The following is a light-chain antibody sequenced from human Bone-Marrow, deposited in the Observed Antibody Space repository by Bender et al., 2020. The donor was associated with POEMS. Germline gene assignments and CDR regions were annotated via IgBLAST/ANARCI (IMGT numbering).Light chain of an antibody. V-gene: IGLV2-23*01. Sequence: QSALTQPASVSGSPGQSITISCTGTSSDVGSFNLVSWYQQHPGKVPKLIIFAGSRRPSGVSNRFSGSKSDNTASLTISGLQAEDEADYYCCSYGGSRTSFGGGTKLTVL. J-gene: IGLJ2*01. CDR1: SSDVGSFNL. CDR2: AGS. CDR3: CSYGGSRTS.